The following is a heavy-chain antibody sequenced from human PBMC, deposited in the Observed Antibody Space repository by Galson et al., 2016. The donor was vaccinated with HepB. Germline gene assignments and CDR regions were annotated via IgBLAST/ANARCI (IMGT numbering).Heavy chain of an antibody. V-gene: IGHV1-69*13. D-gene: IGHD1-26*01. J-gene: IGHJ6*02. CDR1: GGTFSSYA. CDR3: ARDSAVGATEFYFGMDV. CDR2: ITPIFGTT. Sequence: SVKVSCKASGGTFSSYAISWVRQAPGQGLEWMGGITPIFGTTNYAQRFQGRITITADESTSTAYMELSGLRSEDTAVYYCARDSAVGATEFYFGMDVWGQGTTVTVSS.